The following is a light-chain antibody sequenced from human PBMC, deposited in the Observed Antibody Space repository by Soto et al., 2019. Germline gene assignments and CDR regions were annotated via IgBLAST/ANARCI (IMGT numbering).Light chain of an antibody. CDR3: ATWDDSLSAVL. Sequence: QSVLTQPPSVSAAPGQKVTISCSGSSSNIGNNYVSWYQQLPGTAPKLLIYDNNRRPSGIPDRFSDSKSGTSATLGITGLQTGDEADYFCATWDDSLSAVLFGGGTKVT. J-gene: IGLJ2*01. CDR2: DNN. V-gene: IGLV1-51*01. CDR1: SSNIGNNY.